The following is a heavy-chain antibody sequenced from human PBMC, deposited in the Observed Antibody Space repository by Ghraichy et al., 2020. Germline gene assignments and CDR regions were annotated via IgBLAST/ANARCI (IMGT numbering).Heavy chain of an antibody. Sequence: LSLTCAASGFTFSPYWMCWVRQAPGKGLVWVSHIKGDGSTTYADSVKGRFTISRDNAKNTLYLQMNSLRAEDTAVYYCARDRGYPDSFDIWGQGTMVTVSS. CDR3: ARDRGYPDSFDI. V-gene: IGHV3-74*03. J-gene: IGHJ3*02. D-gene: IGHD3-10*01. CDR1: GFTFSPYW. CDR2: IKGDGST.